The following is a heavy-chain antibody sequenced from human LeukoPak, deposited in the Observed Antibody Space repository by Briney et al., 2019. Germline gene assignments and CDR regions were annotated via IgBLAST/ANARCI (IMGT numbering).Heavy chain of an antibody. D-gene: IGHD3-10*01. CDR2: IKQDGSEK. Sequence: HPGGSLRLSCTASGFTFGDYAMSWFRQAPGKGLEWVANIKQDGSEKYYVDSMKGRCTISRDNAKKSLYLQMNSLRAEDMAVYYCARGVRGVLDYYFDYWGQGTLVTVSS. J-gene: IGHJ4*02. CDR1: GFTFGDYA. V-gene: IGHV3-7*01. CDR3: ARGVRGVLDYYFDY.